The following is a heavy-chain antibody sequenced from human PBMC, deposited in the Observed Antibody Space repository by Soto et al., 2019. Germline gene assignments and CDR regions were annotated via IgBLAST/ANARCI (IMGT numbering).Heavy chain of an antibody. Sequence: QVQLQQWGAGLLKPSETLSLTCAVYGGSFSGYYWSWIRHPPGKGLEWIGEISHSGSTNYNPSLKSRVTISVDTSKNQFSLNLSSVTAADTAVYYCAREIRAAAALNWFDPWGQGTLVTVSS. CDR1: GGSFSGYY. D-gene: IGHD6-13*01. CDR2: ISHSGST. V-gene: IGHV4-34*02. J-gene: IGHJ5*02. CDR3: AREIRAAAALNWFDP.